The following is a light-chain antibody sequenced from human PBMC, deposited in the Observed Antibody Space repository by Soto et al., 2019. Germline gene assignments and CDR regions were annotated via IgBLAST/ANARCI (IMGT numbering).Light chain of an antibody. CDR3: QHRFNWPWP. J-gene: IGKJ1*01. CDR1: QSVRTY. V-gene: IGKV3-11*01. Sequence: EIVLTQSPATLSLYKGERATLSCRASQSVRTYLAWYQQKPGQAPRLLIHDVSDRATGIPARFSGSGSGTDFTLTISSLEPEDFAVYYCQHRFNWPWPSGQGTNVDIK. CDR2: DVS.